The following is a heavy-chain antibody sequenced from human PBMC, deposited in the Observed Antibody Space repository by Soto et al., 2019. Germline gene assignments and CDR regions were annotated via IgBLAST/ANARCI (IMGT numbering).Heavy chain of an antibody. CDR2: INYDGSSK. J-gene: IGHJ6*02. Sequence: QVHLVESGGGGVQAGRSLRVSWATFGFTFSAYGMHWVRQAPGKGLEWVAFINYDGSSKFYGDSVKGRFTVSRDNSKNTLFLQLNSLRGEDTATYYCARCKQKVIHCAMDVWGQGATVTVTS. CDR1: GFTFSAYG. V-gene: IGHV3-33*01. D-gene: IGHD2-21*01. CDR3: ARCKQKVIHCAMDV.